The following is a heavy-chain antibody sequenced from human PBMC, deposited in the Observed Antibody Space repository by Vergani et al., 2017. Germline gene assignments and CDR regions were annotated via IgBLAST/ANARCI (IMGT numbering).Heavy chain of an antibody. Sequence: QVQLVESGGGVVQPGRSLRLSCAASGFTFSSYGMHWVRQAPGKGLEWVAVIWYDGSNKYYADSVKGRFTISRDNSKNTLYLQMNSLRAEDTAVYYCARRIAVAGTRYYYGMDVWGQGTTVTVSS. D-gene: IGHD6-19*01. J-gene: IGHJ6*02. CDR2: IWYDGSNK. V-gene: IGHV3-33*01. CDR1: GFTFSSYG. CDR3: ARRIAVAGTRYYYGMDV.